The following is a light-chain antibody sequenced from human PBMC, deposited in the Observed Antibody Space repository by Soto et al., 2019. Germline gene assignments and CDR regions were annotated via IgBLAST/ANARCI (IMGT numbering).Light chain of an antibody. V-gene: IGLV1-40*01. CDR3: QSYDSRLSGYV. Sequence: QLVLTQPSSVSGAPGQRVTISCTGSSSNIGAGYDVHWYQQVPGTAPKLLIYGKSNRPSGVPDRFSGSKSGTSASLAITGLQAEDEADYYCQSYDSRLSGYVFGTGTKLTVL. CDR2: GKS. J-gene: IGLJ1*01. CDR1: SSNIGAGYD.